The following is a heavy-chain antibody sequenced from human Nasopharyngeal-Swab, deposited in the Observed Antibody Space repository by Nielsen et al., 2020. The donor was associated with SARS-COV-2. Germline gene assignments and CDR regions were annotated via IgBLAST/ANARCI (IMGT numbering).Heavy chain of an antibody. J-gene: IGHJ3*02. V-gene: IGHV3-23*01. Sequence: WIRQPPGKGLEWVSAISGSGGSTYYADSVKGRFTISRDNSKNTLYLQMNSLRAEDTAVYYCAKDLLAGDAFDIWGQGTTVT. D-gene: IGHD2-21*01. CDR3: AKDLLAGDAFDI. CDR2: ISGSGGST.